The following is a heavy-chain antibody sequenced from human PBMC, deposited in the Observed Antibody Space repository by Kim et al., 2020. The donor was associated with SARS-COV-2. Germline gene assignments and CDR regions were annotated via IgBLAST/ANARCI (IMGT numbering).Heavy chain of an antibody. J-gene: IGHJ4*02. Sequence: GGSLRLSCAASGFTVSSNYMSWVRQAPGKGLEWVSVIYSGGSTYYADSVKGRFTISRDNSKNTLYLQMNSLRAEDTAVYYCTILLDSGGSLDYWGQGTLVTVSS. CDR2: IYSGGST. D-gene: IGHD2-15*01. CDR3: TILLDSGGSLDY. CDR1: GFTVSSNY. V-gene: IGHV3-53*01.